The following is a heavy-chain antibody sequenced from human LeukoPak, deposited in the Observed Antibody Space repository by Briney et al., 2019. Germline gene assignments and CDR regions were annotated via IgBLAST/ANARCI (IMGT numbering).Heavy chain of an antibody. V-gene: IGHV3-23*01. CDR3: AKQPCNYYYLDV. CDR2: IVGDSSKT. CDR1: GFTLSSYA. Sequence: GRSLRLSCAVSGFTLSSYAMSWVRQAPGNALEWVSTIVGDSSKTCYADCVKGRFTISRDNSNYMLFLHMNSLRAADTAIDYCAKQPCNYYYLDVWGKGTTVTVSS. D-gene: IGHD2-8*01. J-gene: IGHJ6*03.